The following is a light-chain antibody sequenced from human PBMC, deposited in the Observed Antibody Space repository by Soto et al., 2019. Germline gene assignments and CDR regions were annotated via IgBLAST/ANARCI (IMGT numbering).Light chain of an antibody. CDR1: SSDVGDYNY. V-gene: IGLV2-14*03. CDR3: SSYTSSSTGV. J-gene: IGLJ1*01. CDR2: DVS. Sequence: QSVLTQPASVSGSPGQSITISCTGTSSDVGDYNYVSWYQQHPGKAPKLMIYDVSNRPSGVSNRFSGSKSGNTASLTISGLQAEDEADYYCSSYTSSSTGVFGTGTK.